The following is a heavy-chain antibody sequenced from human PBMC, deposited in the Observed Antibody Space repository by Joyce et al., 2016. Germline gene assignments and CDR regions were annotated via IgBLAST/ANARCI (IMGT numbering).Heavy chain of an antibody. CDR1: GDSISSGGYY. Sequence: QVQLQESGPGLVKPSQTLSLTCTVSGDSISSGGYYWSWIRQHPRGGLEWIGYIYYSGSTYYKPSLKSRITVSLDTSKNQFSLRLNSVTAADTALYYCARGAPYYYGSGSSNWFDPWGQGALVTVSS. CDR2: IYYSGST. J-gene: IGHJ5*02. D-gene: IGHD3-10*01. V-gene: IGHV4-31*03. CDR3: ARGAPYYYGSGSSNWFDP.